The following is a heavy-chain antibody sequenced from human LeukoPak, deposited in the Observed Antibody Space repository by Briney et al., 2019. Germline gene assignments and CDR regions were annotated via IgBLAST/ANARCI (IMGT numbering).Heavy chain of an antibody. J-gene: IGHJ3*02. D-gene: IGHD5-12*01. V-gene: IGHV4-34*01. CDR3: ARAPPAGHYSGCDYSRDAFDI. CDR1: GGSFSGYY. CDR2: INHSGST. Sequence: PSETLSLTCAVYGGSFSGYYWSWIRQPPGKGLEWIGEINHSGSTNYNPSLKSRVTISVDTSKNQFSLNLSSVTAADTAVYYCARAPPAGHYSGCDYSRDAFDIWGQGTMVTVSS.